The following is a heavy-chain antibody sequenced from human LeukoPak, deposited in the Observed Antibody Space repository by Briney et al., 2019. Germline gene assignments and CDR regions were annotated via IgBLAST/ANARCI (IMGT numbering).Heavy chain of an antibody. V-gene: IGHV3-7*01. J-gene: IGHJ4*02. CDR2: IKKDGSER. CDR3: SWSGEAD. Sequence: GGSLRLSCAASGFSFRSYWMTWVRRAPGKGLEWVADIKKDGSERYYVDSVKGRFTISRDNAKNSVFLQMNSLRVEDTAVYYCSWSGEADWGQGTLVTVSS. D-gene: IGHD3-3*01. CDR1: GFSFRSYW.